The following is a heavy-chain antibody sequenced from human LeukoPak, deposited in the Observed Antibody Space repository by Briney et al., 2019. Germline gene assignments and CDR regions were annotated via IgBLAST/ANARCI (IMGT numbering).Heavy chain of an antibody. V-gene: IGHV1-46*01. CDR2: INPSGGST. CDR1: GYTFTSYY. CDR3: ARVITMVRGVTRNNWFDP. Sequence: ASVKVSCKASGYTFTSYYMHWVRQAPGQGLEWMGIINPSGGSTSYAQKFQGRVTMTRDTSTSTVYMELSSLRSEDTAVYYCARVITMVRGVTRNNWFDPWGQGTLVTVSS. J-gene: IGHJ5*02. D-gene: IGHD3-10*01.